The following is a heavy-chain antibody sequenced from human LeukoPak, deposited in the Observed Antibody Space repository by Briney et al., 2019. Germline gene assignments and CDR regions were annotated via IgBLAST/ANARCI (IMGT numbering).Heavy chain of an antibody. D-gene: IGHD2-15*01. J-gene: IGHJ4*02. Sequence: SETLSLTCAVYGGSFSGYYWSWIRQPPGKGLEWIGEINHSGSTYYNPSLKSRVTISVDTSKNQFSLKLSSVTAADTAVYYCARDRSYCSGGSCSYYFDYWGQGTLVTVSS. CDR1: GGSFSGYY. CDR2: INHSGST. CDR3: ARDRSYCSGGSCSYYFDY. V-gene: IGHV4-34*01.